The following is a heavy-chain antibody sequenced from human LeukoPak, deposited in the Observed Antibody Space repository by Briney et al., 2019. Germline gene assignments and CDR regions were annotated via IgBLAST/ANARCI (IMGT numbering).Heavy chain of an antibody. CDR3: ARDGSSSWYGVGDY. CDR2: INWNGGST. V-gene: IGHV3-20*04. Sequence: PGGSLRLSCAASGFTFDDYGMSWVRQAPGKGLEWVSGINWNGGSTGYADSVKGRFTISRDNAKNSLYLQMNSLRAEDTAVYYCARDGSSSWYGVGDYWGQGTLVTVSS. D-gene: IGHD6-13*01. J-gene: IGHJ4*02. CDR1: GFTFDDYG.